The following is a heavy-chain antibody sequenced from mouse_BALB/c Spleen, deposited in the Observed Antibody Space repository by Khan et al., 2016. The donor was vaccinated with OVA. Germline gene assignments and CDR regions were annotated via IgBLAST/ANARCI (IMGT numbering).Heavy chain of an antibody. J-gene: IGHJ4*01. CDR3: ARQPYYHYNIMDY. D-gene: IGHD2-10*01. CDR2: IWNDGST. CDR1: GFSLTNYG. V-gene: IGHV2-6-1*01. Sequence: QVQLKESGPGLVAPSQSLSITCTISGFSLTNYGVHWVRQPPGKGLEWLVVIWNDGSTTYNSPPKSRMTISKDNSKNQVFLKMNRLQTDDTAGYFCARQPYYHYNIMDYWGQGTSVTVSS.